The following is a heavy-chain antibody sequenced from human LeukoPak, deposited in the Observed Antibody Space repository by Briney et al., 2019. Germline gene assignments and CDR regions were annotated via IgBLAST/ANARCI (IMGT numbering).Heavy chain of an antibody. D-gene: IGHD2-21*02. V-gene: IGHV4-30-4*01. CDR3: ARVLAYCGGDCYSRWFHP. CDR2: IYYSGSP. Sequence: PSQTLSLTCTVSGGSINSGNFYWSWIRQPPGKGLEWIGYIYYSGSPYYNPSLKSRLTISVDTSKNQFSLNLSSVTAADTAVYYCARVLAYCGGDCYSRWFHPWGQGTLVTVSS. CDR1: GGSINSGNFY. J-gene: IGHJ5*02.